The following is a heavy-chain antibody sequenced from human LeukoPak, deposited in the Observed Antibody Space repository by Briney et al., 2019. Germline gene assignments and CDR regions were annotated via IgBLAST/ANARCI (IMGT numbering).Heavy chain of an antibody. CDR1: GFTFSSSW. Sequence: PGGSLRLSCAASGFTFSSSWMSWVRQAPGKGLEWVASIKGDGSEKYYVDSVKCRFTISRDNAKNSLVLQMNSLRAEDTALYYCAREQAWGRGTLVTVSS. CDR3: AREQA. J-gene: IGHJ5*02. V-gene: IGHV3-7*04. CDR2: IKGDGSEK.